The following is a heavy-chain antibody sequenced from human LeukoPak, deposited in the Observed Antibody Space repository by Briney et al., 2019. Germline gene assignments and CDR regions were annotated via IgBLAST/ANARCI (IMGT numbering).Heavy chain of an antibody. CDR2: ISYDGSNK. J-gene: IGHJ6*03. V-gene: IGHV3-30*18. CDR3: AKDYDEAIYYYYTDV. D-gene: IGHD5-12*01. CDR1: GFTFSSYG. Sequence: GGSLRLSCAASGFTFSSYGMHWVRQAPGKGLEWVAVISYDGSNKYYADSVKGRFTISRDNSKNTLYLQMNSLRAEDTAVYYCAKDYDEAIYYYYTDVWGKGTTVTVSS.